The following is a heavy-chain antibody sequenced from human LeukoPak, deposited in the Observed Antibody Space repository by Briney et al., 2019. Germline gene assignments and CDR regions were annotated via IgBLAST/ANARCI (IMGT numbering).Heavy chain of an antibody. J-gene: IGHJ5*02. V-gene: IGHV4-39*01. CDR3: ARHHYGDYRYAWFDP. CDR1: GGSISSSSYY. Sequence: PSETLSLTCTVSGGSISSSSYYWGWIRQPPGKGLEWIGSIYYSGSTYYNPSLKSRVTISVDTSKNQFSLQLSSVTAADTAVYYSARHHYGDYRYAWFDPWGQGTLVTVSS. CDR2: IYYSGST. D-gene: IGHD4-17*01.